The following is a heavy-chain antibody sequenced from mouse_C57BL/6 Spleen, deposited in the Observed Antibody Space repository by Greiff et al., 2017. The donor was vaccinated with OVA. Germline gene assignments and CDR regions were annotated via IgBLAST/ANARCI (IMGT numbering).Heavy chain of an antibody. CDR3: ARDYGSSYWYFDV. V-gene: IGHV1-78*01. CDR1: GYTFTDHT. Sequence: QVQLKESDAELVKPGASVKISCKVSGYTFTDHTIHWMKQRPEQGLEWIGYIYPRDGRNKYNEKLKGKATVTADKSSSTAYMQLNSLTVEDSAVYFCARDYGSSYWYFDVWGTGTTVTVSS. D-gene: IGHD1-1*01. J-gene: IGHJ1*03. CDR2: IYPRDGRN.